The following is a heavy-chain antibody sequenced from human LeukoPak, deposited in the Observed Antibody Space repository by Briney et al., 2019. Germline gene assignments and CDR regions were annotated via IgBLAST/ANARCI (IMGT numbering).Heavy chain of an antibody. D-gene: IGHD2-2*01. CDR1: GGSFSGYY. V-gene: IGHV4-34*01. CDR3: ARGRNIVVVPAAPKRYFDY. CDR2: INHSGST. J-gene: IGHJ4*02. Sequence: PSETLSLTCAVYGGSFSGYYWSWIRQPPGKGLEWIGEINHSGSTNYNPSLKSRVTISVDTSKNQFSLKLSSVTAADTAVYYCARGRNIVVVPAAPKRYFDYWGQGTLVTVSS.